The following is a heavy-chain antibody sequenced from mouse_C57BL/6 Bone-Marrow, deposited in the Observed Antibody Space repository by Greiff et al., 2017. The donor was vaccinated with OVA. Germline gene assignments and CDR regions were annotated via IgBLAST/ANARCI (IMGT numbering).Heavy chain of an antibody. D-gene: IGHD1-1*01. J-gene: IGHJ1*03. V-gene: IGHV1-59*01. CDR1: GYTFTSYW. CDR2: IDPSDSYT. CDR3: ARRDYYYGSSSLEWYFDD. Sequence: VQLQQPGAELVRPGTSVKLSCKASGYTFTSYWMHWVKQRPGQGLEWIGVIDPSDSYTNYNQKFKGKATLTVDTSSSTAYMQLSSLTSEDSAVYYCARRDYYYGSSSLEWYFDDWGTGTTVTVSS.